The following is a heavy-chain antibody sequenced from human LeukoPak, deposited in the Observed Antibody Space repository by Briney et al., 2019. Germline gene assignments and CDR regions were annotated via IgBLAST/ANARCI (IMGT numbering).Heavy chain of an antibody. CDR3: ARLAAAGGLGLPVRYYFDY. CDR2: INPNSGGT. V-gene: IGHV1-2*02. CDR1: GYTFTGYY. D-gene: IGHD6-13*01. Sequence: ASVKVSCKASGYTFTGYYMHWVRQAPGQGLEWMGWINPNSGGTNYAQKFQGRVTMTRDTSISTAYMELSRLRSDDTAVYYCARLAAAGGLGLPVRYYFDYWGQGTLVTVSS. J-gene: IGHJ4*02.